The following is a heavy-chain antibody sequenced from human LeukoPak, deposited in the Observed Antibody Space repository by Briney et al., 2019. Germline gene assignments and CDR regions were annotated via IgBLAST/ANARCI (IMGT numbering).Heavy chain of an antibody. Sequence: PGGSLRLSCAASGFTFSSYSMNWVRQAPGKGLEWVSAISGSGGSTYYADSVKGRFTISRDNSKNTLYLQMNSLRAEDTAVYYCAKEGGYYYDSSGYYDYWGQGTLVTVSS. V-gene: IGHV3-23*01. D-gene: IGHD3-22*01. J-gene: IGHJ4*02. CDR2: ISGSGGST. CDR3: AKEGGYYYDSSGYYDY. CDR1: GFTFSSYS.